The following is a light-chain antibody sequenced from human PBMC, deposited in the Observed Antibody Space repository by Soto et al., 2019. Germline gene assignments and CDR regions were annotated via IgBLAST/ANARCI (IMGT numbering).Light chain of an antibody. CDR1: PSLLHSNGYNY. CDR2: LGS. V-gene: IGKV2-28*01. Sequence: DLVMTQSPLSLPVTPGEPASISCRSSPSLLHSNGYNYLDWYLQKPGQSPQLLIYLGSNRASGVPDRFSGSGSGTDFTLKISRVEAEDVGVYYCMQALQTPPTFGQGTKVDIK. CDR3: MQALQTPPT. J-gene: IGKJ1*01.